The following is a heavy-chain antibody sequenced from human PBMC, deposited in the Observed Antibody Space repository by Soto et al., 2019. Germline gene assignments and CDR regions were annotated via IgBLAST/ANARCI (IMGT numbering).Heavy chain of an antibody. CDR1: GFTFSSYG. CDR3: AKEGSEESRDGYNGGEKYYFDY. CDR2: ISYDGSNK. V-gene: IGHV3-30*18. D-gene: IGHD5-12*01. J-gene: IGHJ4*02. Sequence: QVQLVESGGGVVQPGRSLRLSCAASGFTFSSYGMHWVRQAPGKGLEWVAVISYDGSNKYYVDSVKGRFTISRDNSKNTLYLQMNSLRAEDTAVYYCAKEGSEESRDGYNGGEKYYFDYWGQGTLVTVSS.